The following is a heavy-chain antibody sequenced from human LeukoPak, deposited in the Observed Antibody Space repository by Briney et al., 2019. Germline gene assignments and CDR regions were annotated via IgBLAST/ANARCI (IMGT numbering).Heavy chain of an antibody. CDR1: GGSISSSSYY. J-gene: IGHJ4*02. CDR2: IYYSGST. Sequence: SETLSLTCTVSGGSISSSSYYWGWVRQPPGKWLEWIRSIYYSGSTYYNPSLKSRVTISVDTSKNQFSLTLSSVTAADTAVYYCATRLTVLHLFPYWGQGTLVTVSS. V-gene: IGHV4-39*01. CDR3: ATRLTVLHLFPY. D-gene: IGHD4-17*01.